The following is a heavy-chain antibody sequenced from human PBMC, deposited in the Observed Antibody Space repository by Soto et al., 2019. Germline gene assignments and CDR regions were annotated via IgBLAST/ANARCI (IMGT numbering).Heavy chain of an antibody. D-gene: IGHD6-13*01. J-gene: IGHJ4*02. CDR1: GFTFSSYG. V-gene: IGHV3-30*18. CDR2: ISYDGSNK. Sequence: GGSLRLSCAASGFTFSSYGMHWVRQAPGKGLEWVAVISYDGSNKYYADSVKGRFTISRDNSKNTLYLQMNSLRAEDTAVYYCAKTWGQGSSWRLWWLDYWGQGTLVTVSS. CDR3: AKTWGQGSSWRLWWLDY.